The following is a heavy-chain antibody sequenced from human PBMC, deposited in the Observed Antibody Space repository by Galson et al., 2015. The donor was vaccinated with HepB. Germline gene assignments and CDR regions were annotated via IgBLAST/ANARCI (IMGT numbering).Heavy chain of an antibody. D-gene: IGHD2-8*02. V-gene: IGHV1-2*02. Sequence: SVKVSCKASGFTFNDYFMHWVRQAPGQGLEWMGWVNPNHGGTNYAQKFQGRVTMTRDTSITTVYMELSRLRSDDTAIYYCAIYCTDSSCQGGGFDPWGQGTLVTVSS. J-gene: IGHJ5*02. CDR3: AIYCTDSSCQGGGFDP. CDR1: GFTFNDYF. CDR2: VNPNHGGT.